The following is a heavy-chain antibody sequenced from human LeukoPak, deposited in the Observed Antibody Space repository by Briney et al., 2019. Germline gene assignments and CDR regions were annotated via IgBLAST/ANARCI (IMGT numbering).Heavy chain of an antibody. Sequence: PSETLSLTCTVSGGSINSYYWTWIRQPPVKGLEWIACIYYNGITNYKSSLESRLTISVDTSKNQFSLRLRSVTAADTAVYYCARQNPPGSKKGWFDPWGQGTLVTVSS. D-gene: IGHD6-25*01. CDR1: GGSINSYY. J-gene: IGHJ5*02. CDR3: ARQNPPGSKKGWFDP. V-gene: IGHV4-59*08. CDR2: IYYNGIT.